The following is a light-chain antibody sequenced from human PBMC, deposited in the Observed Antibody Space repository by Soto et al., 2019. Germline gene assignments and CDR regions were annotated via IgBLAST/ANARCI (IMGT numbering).Light chain of an antibody. Sequence: QAVVTQESSLSVSPGATVTLTCGLTSGSVSGSNYPSWYQQTPGQPPRMLMYNTNTRSSGVPDRFSGSILGNKAALTITGAQTDDESDYYCVLCLRGGLRVFGGGTKVTVL. CDR1: SGSVSGSNY. CDR2: NTN. J-gene: IGLJ3*02. V-gene: IGLV8-61*01. CDR3: VLCLRGGLRV.